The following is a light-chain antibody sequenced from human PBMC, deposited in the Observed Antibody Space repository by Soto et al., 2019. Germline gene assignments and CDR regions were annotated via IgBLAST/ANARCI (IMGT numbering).Light chain of an antibody. Sequence: EIEMTQSPATLSVSPGERATLSCRSSQSVGSKLAWYQQKPGQAPRLLIYDASNRAMGVPARFSGSGSGTEFTLTISSLQSEDVAVYLCQQYDIWPPLTFGQGTKVEI. V-gene: IGKV3-15*01. CDR2: DAS. J-gene: IGKJ1*01. CDR3: QQYDIWPPLT. CDR1: QSVGSK.